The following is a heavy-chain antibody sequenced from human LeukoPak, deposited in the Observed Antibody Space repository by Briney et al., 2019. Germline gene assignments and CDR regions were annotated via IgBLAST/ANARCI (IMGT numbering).Heavy chain of an antibody. D-gene: IGHD3-22*01. V-gene: IGHV3-11*01. CDR1: GFTFSDYY. Sequence: GGSLRLSCAASGFTFSDYYMSWIRQAPGKGLEWVSYISSSGNSTYYSDSVRGRFTISRDNSKNTLYLQMNSLRAEDTAVYYCAKEALYYYDSSGYYDYWGQGTLVTVSS. J-gene: IGHJ4*02. CDR3: AKEALYYYDSSGYYDY. CDR2: ISSSGNST.